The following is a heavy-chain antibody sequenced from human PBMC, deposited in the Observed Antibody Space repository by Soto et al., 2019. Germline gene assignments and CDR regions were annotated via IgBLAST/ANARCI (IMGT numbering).Heavy chain of an antibody. J-gene: IGHJ4*02. CDR1: IGXC. Sequence: IGXCMSWVRQAPGRGLEWVATIRQDGGQMYYVDSVKGRFTISRDRAKNSLYLQMNSLTVEDTALYYCSTTGGYWGQGILVTVPQ. CDR2: IRQDGGQM. CDR3: STTGGY. D-gene: IGHD2-8*02. V-gene: IGHV3-7*05.